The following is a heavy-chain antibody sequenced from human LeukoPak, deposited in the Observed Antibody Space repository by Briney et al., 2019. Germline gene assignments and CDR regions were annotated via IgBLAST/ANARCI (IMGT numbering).Heavy chain of an antibody. Sequence: GESLKISCNGSGYXFTNHWICWVRQMPGKGLEWMGIIYPGDSDTRYSPSFQGQVTISADKSISTAYLQWSSLKASDTAMYYCARRGSTWYGVDSWGQGTLVTVSS. D-gene: IGHD6-13*01. CDR1: GYXFTNHW. CDR2: IYPGDSDT. V-gene: IGHV5-51*01. J-gene: IGHJ4*02. CDR3: ARRGSTWYGVDS.